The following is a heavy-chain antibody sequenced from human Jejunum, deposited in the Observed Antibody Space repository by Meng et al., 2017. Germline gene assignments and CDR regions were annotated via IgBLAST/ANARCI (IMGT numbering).Heavy chain of an antibody. CDR2: ISAGSGST. D-gene: IGHD3-16*01. V-gene: IGHV3-23*01. Sequence: GGSLRLSCAASGFTFSFNNYAMTWVRQAPGKGLEWVSSISAGSGSTYYADSVKGRFTISRDDSKDTLYLQMNSLRAEDTAVYYCAKDLYEYIWGNYDYWGLGTLVTVSS. CDR3: AKDLYEYIWGNYDY. CDR1: GFTFSFNNYA. J-gene: IGHJ4*02.